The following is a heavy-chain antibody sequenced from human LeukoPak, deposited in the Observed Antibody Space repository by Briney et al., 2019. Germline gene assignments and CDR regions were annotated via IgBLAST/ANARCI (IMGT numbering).Heavy chain of an antibody. D-gene: IGHD4-23*01. CDR1: GYTFTSYY. Sequence: ASVRVSCKASGYTFTSYYMHWVQQAPGQALEWMGIINPSGGSTSYAQKFQGRVTMTRDMSTSTDYMELSSLRSEDTAVYYCARDNSVEDTAWWFDPWGQGTLVTVSS. J-gene: IGHJ5*02. CDR2: INPSGGST. V-gene: IGHV1-46*01. CDR3: ARDNSVEDTAWWFDP.